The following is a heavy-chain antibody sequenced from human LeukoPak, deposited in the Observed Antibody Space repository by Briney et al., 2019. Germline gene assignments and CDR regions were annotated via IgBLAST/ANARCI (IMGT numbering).Heavy chain of an antibody. D-gene: IGHD3-3*01. CDR2: IKQDGSEK. V-gene: IGHV3-7*01. CDR3: ARESPEWSYYYYYMDV. J-gene: IGHJ6*03. Sequence: GGSLRLSCAASGFTFSSYWMGWVRQAPGKGLEWVANIKQDGSEKYYVDSVKGRFTISRDNAKNSLYLQMNSLRAEDTAVYYCARESPEWSYYYYYMDVWGKGTTVTVSS. CDR1: GFTFSSYW.